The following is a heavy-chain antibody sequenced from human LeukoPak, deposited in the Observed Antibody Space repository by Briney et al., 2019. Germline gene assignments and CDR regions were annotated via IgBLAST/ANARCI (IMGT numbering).Heavy chain of an antibody. Sequence: SETLSLTCTVSGGSISSGDYYWSWIRQPPGTGLEWIGYIYYSGSTYYNPSLKSRVTISVDTSKNQFSLKLNSLTTADTAVYYCTRGAGWLIDYWGQGILVTVSS. D-gene: IGHD3-16*01. CDR1: GGSISSGDYY. J-gene: IGHJ4*02. CDR2: IYYSGST. V-gene: IGHV4-30-4*02. CDR3: TRGAGWLIDY.